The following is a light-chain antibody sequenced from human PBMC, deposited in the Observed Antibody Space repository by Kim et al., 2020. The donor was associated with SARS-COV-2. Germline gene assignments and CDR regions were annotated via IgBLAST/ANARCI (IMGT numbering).Light chain of an antibody. V-gene: IGLV2-14*03. Sequence: QSVLTQPASVSGSPGQSITISCTGTSSDVGAYHYVSWYQQHPGKAPKLLIYDVSHRPSGVPDRFSGSKSGNTASLTISGLQADDEADYYCSSYTWTTLYVFGTGTKVTVL. CDR2: DVS. CDR1: SSDVGAYHY. CDR3: SSYTWTTLYV. J-gene: IGLJ1*01.